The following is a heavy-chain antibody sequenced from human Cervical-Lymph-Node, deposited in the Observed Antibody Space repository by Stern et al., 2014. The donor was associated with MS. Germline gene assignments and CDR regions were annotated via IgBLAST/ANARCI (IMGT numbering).Heavy chain of an antibody. D-gene: IGHD6-19*01. J-gene: IGHJ5*02. CDR1: GFTFSRNG. CDR2: IWYDGSND. Sequence: VQLVESGGGVVQPGRSLRLSCAASGFTFSRNGMHWVRQAPGKGLEWVAVIWYDGSNDNYVHSVKGRFTISRDNSKNTLYLQMNSLRVEDTAVYYCVAYASGDNINHWGQGTLVTVSS. V-gene: IGHV3-33*03. CDR3: VAYASGDNINH.